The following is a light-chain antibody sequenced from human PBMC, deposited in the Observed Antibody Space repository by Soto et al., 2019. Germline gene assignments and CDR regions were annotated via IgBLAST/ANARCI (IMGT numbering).Light chain of an antibody. V-gene: IGLV2-14*01. J-gene: IGLJ1*01. CDR1: TSDVGGYDY. Sequence: QSALTQPASVSGSPGQSITNSCTGTTSDVGGYDYVAWYQQHPGKAHKLLSYEVSNRPSGVSHRFSGSKSGNAASLSIYGVQAEHETDYYCYWFETGNTLYVFWTGIKVTVL. CDR3: YWFETGNTLYV. CDR2: EVS.